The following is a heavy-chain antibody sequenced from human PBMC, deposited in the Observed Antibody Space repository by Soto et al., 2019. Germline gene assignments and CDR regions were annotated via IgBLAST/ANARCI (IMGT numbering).Heavy chain of an antibody. J-gene: IGHJ5*02. V-gene: IGHV1-69*13. CDR3: ARMASFGSLNWFDP. Sequence: PWASVKVSCKASGGTFSSYAISWVRQAPGQGLEWMGGIIPIFGTANYAQKFQGRVTITADESTSTAYMELSSLRSEDTAVYYCARMASFGSLNWFDPWGQGTLVTVSS. CDR2: IIPIFGTA. CDR1: GGTFSSYA. D-gene: IGHD5-18*01.